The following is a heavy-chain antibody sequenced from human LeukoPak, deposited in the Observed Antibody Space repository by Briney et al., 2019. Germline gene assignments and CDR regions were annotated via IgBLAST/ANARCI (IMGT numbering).Heavy chain of an antibody. J-gene: IGHJ5*02. CDR1: GFTVSSNY. CDR3: ARMATGYPNWFVP. Sequence: PGGSLRLSCAASGFTVSSNYMSWVRQAPGKGLEWVSVIYSGGNTYYADSVKGRFTISRDNAKNTLYLQMNSLRAEDTAVYYCARMATGYPNWFVPWGQGTLVTVSS. CDR2: IYSGGNT. V-gene: IGHV3-66*01. D-gene: IGHD3-9*01.